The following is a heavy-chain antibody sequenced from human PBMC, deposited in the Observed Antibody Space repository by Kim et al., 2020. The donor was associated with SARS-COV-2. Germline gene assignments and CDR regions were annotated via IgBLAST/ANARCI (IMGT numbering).Heavy chain of an antibody. CDR1: GFTVSSNY. V-gene: IGHV3-66*01. D-gene: IGHD6-19*01. J-gene: IGHJ3*02. Sequence: GGSLRLSCAASGFTVSSNYMSWVRQAPGKGLEWVSVIYSGGSTYYADSVKGRFTISRDNSKNTLYLQMNSLRAEDTAVYYCARDNPSSGWYGPLAPVDAFDIWGQGTMVTVSS. CDR3: ARDNPSSGWYGPLAPVDAFDI. CDR2: IYSGGST.